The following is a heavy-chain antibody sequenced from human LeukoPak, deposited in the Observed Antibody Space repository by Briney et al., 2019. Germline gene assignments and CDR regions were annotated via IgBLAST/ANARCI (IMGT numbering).Heavy chain of an antibody. J-gene: IGHJ6*03. D-gene: IGHD6-13*01. CDR3: AKDRSSWTDYYCYMDV. V-gene: IGHV3-30*02. Sequence: PGGSLRLSCAASGFTFSSYGMHWVRQAPGKGLEWVAFIRYDGSNKYYADSVKGRFTISRDNSKNTLYLQMNSLRAEDTAVYYCAKDRSSWTDYYCYMDVWGKGTTVTVSS. CDR1: GFTFSSYG. CDR2: IRYDGSNK.